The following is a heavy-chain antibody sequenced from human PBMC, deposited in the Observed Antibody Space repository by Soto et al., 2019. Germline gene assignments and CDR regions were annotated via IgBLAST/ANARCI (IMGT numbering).Heavy chain of an antibody. CDR2: ISYGGGTT. CDR1: EFTFSNYA. CDR3: IKESNPGGLDY. J-gene: IGHJ4*02. Sequence: GGSLRLSCAASEFTFSNYAMSWVRQAPGKGLEWVSAISYGGGTTYYADSVKGRFTISRENAKNSLYLQMNSLRVEDTALYYCIKESNPGGLDYWGQGTLVTVSS. V-gene: IGHV3-23*01. D-gene: IGHD4-4*01.